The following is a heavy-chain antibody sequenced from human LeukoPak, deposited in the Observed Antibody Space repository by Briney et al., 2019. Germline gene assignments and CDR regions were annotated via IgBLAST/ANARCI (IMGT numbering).Heavy chain of an antibody. D-gene: IGHD6-6*01. J-gene: IGHJ1*01. CDR2: IINSSSYI. V-gene: IGHV3-21*01. Sequence: GGSLRLSCAASGFTFSSYSMNWVRQAPGKGLEWVSSIINSSSYIYYADSVKGRFTISKDNAKTPMYLQMNSLRAEDTAVYYCARDVGIKARTEYFQHWGQGTLATVSS. CDR3: ARDVGIKARTEYFQH. CDR1: GFTFSSYS.